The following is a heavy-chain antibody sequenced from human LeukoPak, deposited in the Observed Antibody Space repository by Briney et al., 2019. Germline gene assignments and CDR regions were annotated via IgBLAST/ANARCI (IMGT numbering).Heavy chain of an antibody. CDR3: AIRGLAAAGDYFDY. CDR1: GGSFSGYY. J-gene: IGHJ4*02. CDR2: INHSGST. V-gene: IGHV4-34*01. D-gene: IGHD6-13*01. Sequence: SETLSLTCAVYGGSFSGYYWSWIRQPPGKGLEWIGEINHSGSTNYNPSLKSRVTISVDTSKNQFSLKVSSVTAADTAVYYCAIRGLAAAGDYFDYWGQGTLVTVSS.